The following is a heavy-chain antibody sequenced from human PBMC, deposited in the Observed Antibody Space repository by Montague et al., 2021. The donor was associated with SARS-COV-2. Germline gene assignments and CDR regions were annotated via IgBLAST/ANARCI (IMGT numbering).Heavy chain of an antibody. Sequence: SLSASGFPFSAYWMSWVRQAPGKGLEWVANIKQDGSEKYYVDSVKGRFTISRDNAKNSLYLLVNSLRAEDTAVYYCARDGLTTVTTYYFDHWGQGTLVTVSS. D-gene: IGHD4-17*01. CDR2: IKQDGSEK. CDR1: GFPFSAYW. CDR3: ARDGLTTVTTYYFDH. J-gene: IGHJ4*02. V-gene: IGHV3-7*01.